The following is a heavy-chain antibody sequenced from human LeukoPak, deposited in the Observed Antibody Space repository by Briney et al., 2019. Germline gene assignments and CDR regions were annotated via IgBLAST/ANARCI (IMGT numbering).Heavy chain of an antibody. Sequence: GGSLRLSCAASGFTFSTYSMNWVRQAPGKGLEWVSSISSSSSYIYYADSVKGRFTISRDNAKNSLYLQMDSLRVEDTAVYYCASGSSGTYYYFDYWGQGTLVTVSP. J-gene: IGHJ4*02. CDR3: ASGSSGTYYYFDY. CDR1: GFTFSTYS. V-gene: IGHV3-21*01. CDR2: ISSSSSYI. D-gene: IGHD1-26*01.